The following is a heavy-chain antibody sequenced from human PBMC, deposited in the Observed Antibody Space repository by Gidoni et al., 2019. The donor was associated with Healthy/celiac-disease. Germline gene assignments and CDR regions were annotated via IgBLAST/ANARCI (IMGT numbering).Heavy chain of an antibody. CDR3: TTRYYDFSSGYYFDY. CDR1: GFTFSTDW. Sequence: EVQLVESGGGLVKPGGSRRLSCAASGFTFSTDWLSWVRKAPGKGLEWVGRIKSKTDGGTTDYAAPVKGRFTISRDDSKNTLYLQMNSLKTEDTAVYYCTTRYYDFSSGYYFDYWGQGTLVTVSS. J-gene: IGHJ4*02. D-gene: IGHD3-3*01. CDR2: IKSKTDGGTT. V-gene: IGHV3-15*01.